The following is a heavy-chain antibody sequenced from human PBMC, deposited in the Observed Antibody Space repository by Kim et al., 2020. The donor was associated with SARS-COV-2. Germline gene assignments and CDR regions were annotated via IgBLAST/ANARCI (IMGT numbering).Heavy chain of an antibody. CDR3: AGIGRDGYNWGYFDY. D-gene: IGHD5-12*01. Sequence: PSLKSRVTISVDTSKNQFSLKLSSVTAADTAVYYCAGIGRDGYNWGYFDYWGQGTLVTVSS. V-gene: IGHV4-39*01. J-gene: IGHJ4*02.